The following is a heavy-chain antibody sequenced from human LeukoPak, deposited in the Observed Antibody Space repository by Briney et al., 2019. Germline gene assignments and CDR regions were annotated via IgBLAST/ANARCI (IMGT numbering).Heavy chain of an antibody. CDR2: IYTSGST. V-gene: IGHV4-4*07. D-gene: IGHD3-22*01. CDR1: GGSISSYY. CDR3: ARVAAYYYDSSGYKVSYYYYGMDV. J-gene: IGHJ6*02. Sequence: SETLSLTCTVSGGSISSYYWSWIRQPAGKGLEWIGRIYTSGSTNYNPSLKSRVTMSVDTSKNQFSLKLSSVTAADTAVYYCARVAAYYYDSSGYKVSYYYYGMDVWGQGTTVTVSS.